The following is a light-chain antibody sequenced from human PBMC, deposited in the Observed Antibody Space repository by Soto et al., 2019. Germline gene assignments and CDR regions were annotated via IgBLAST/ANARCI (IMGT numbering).Light chain of an antibody. CDR1: SRDVGNYKY. V-gene: IGLV2-14*01. J-gene: IGLJ1*01. Sequence: QSPPTQPASVSGSPGQSITISGTRTSRDVGNYKYVSWYQQHPGKAPKLMIYEVSNRPSGVSNRFSGSKSGNTASLTISGLQAEDETDYYCFSYTSSGTYVFGTGTKVTVL. CDR3: FSYTSSGTYV. CDR2: EVS.